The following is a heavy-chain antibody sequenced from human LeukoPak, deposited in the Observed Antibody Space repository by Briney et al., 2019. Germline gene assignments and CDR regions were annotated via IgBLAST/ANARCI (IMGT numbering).Heavy chain of an antibody. CDR2: VNFDGSST. CDR1: GFTFSSYW. V-gene: IGHV3-74*01. J-gene: IGHJ3*02. D-gene: IGHD1-1*01. Sequence: GGSLRLSCAASGFTFSSYWMHWVRQAPGKGLVWVSRVNFDGSSTYYADSVKGRFTISRDNSKNTLYLQMNSLRAEDTAVYYCAKASTEGGAFDIWGQGTMVTVSS. CDR3: AKASTEGGAFDI.